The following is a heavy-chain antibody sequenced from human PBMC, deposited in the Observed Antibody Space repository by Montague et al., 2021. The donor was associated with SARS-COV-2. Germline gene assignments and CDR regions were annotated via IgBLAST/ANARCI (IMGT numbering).Heavy chain of an antibody. CDR1: SDSINSYY. CDR2: VYSSGTT. Sequence: ETLSLTCTVSSDSINSYYWGWIRQPPGKRLEWLGYVYSSGTTNYSPSLNSRIAISVDTSKNQFSLRLDSVTAADTAIYYCATLTQSNGDFWGQGALVTVS. CDR3: ATLTQSNGDF. D-gene: IGHD4/OR15-4a*01. V-gene: IGHV4-4*08. J-gene: IGHJ4*02.